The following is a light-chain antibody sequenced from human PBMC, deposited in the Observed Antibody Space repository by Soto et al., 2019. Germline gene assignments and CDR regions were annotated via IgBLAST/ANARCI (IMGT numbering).Light chain of an antibody. V-gene: IGLV1-47*01. CDR1: SSNIGSNY. CDR2: RNN. Sequence: QSVLTQPPSASGTPGQRVTISCSGSSSNIGSNYVYWYQHLPGTAPKLLIYRNNQRPSGVPDRFSGSKSGTSASLAISGRRSEDEADDYCAAWDDSLSGPNWVFGGGTKLTVL. J-gene: IGLJ3*02. CDR3: AAWDDSLSGPNWV.